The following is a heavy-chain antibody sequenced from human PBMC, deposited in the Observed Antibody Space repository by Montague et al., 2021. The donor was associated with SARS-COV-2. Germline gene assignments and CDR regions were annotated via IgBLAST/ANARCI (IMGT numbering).Heavy chain of an antibody. CDR3: SREYRIELWQTNWYFGL. J-gene: IGHJ2*01. CDR2: IYHSGNT. CDR1: GGSISGYY. Sequence: SETLSLTCSVSGGSISGYYWSWIRQPQGKGLEWIGYIYHSGNTKYNPTLKSRVSISVDTSKNKFPLRLSSVTAADTAAYHCSREYRIELWQTNWYFGLWGRGTMVTVSS. D-gene: IGHD5-18*01. V-gene: IGHV4-59*01.